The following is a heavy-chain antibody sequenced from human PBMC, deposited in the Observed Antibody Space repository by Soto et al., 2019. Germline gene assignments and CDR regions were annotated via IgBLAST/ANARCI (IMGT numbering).Heavy chain of an antibody. CDR2: IYHSGST. J-gene: IGHJ2*01. V-gene: IGHV4-4*02. CDR3: ARVGGQQLVRLDWYFDL. CDR1: GGSISSSNW. Sequence: QVQLQESGPGLVKPSGTLSLTCAVSGGSISSSNWWSWVRQPPGKGLEWIGEIYHSGSTNYNPSLKSRVTIAVDKSKNQFSLKLSSVTAADTAVYYCARVGGQQLVRLDWYFDLWGRGTLVTVSS. D-gene: IGHD6-13*01.